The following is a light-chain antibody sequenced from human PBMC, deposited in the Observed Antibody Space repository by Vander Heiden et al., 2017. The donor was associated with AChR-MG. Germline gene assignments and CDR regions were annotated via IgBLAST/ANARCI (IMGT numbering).Light chain of an antibody. CDR3: QQDHVWPLT. V-gene: IGKV3-15*01. CDR1: QNVTSNLASN. CDR2: GAS. J-gene: IGKJ4*01. Sequence: EIVMTQSPATLLVSPGESVTLPCRASQNVTSNLASNLAWYQQKPGQAPRLLISGASTRATGIPARFSGSGSGTEFTLTINSLRSEDFAVYYCQQDHVWPLTFGGGTKVEIK.